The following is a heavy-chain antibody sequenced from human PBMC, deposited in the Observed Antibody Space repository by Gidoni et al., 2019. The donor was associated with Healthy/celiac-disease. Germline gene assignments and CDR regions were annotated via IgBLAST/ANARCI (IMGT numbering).Heavy chain of an antibody. Sequence: EVQLLESGGGLVQPGGSLRLSCAASGFTFSSYARSWVRQAPGKGLEWVSAISGSGGSTYYADSVKGRFTISRDNSKNTLYLQMNSLRAEDTAVYYCAKDERYSSGWYQYWGQGTLVTVSS. V-gene: IGHV3-23*01. CDR2: ISGSGGST. D-gene: IGHD6-19*01. CDR1: GFTFSSYA. J-gene: IGHJ4*02. CDR3: AKDERYSSGWYQY.